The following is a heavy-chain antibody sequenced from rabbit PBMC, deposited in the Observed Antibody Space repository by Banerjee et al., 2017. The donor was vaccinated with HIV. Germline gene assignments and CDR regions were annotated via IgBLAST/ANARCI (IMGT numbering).Heavy chain of an antibody. J-gene: IGHJ4*01. Sequence: QEQLVESGGGLVQPGGSLKLSCKASGFDFSSCYMSWVRQAPGKGLEWIGYIDPVFGGTYYASWVNGRFTISRSTSLNTVTLQMTSLTAADTAPYFCARGADNNWYIPYFKLWGPGTLVTVS. CDR2: IDPVFGGT. D-gene: IGHD1-1*01. CDR1: GFDFSSCY. V-gene: IGHV1S47*01. CDR3: ARGADNNWYIPYFKL.